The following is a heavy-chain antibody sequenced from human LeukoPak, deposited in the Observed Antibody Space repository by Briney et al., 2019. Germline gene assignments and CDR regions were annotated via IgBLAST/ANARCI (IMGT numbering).Heavy chain of an antibody. CDR3: ARHYYDSGAYINAFDI. D-gene: IGHD3-22*01. CDR1: GGSISSYF. CDR2: NYNGGST. Sequence: PSETLSLTCTVAGGSISSYFWSWIRQPPGKGLEWVGYNYNGGSTSYTPSFQSRVTMSVDTSKKQVSLKLSSVTAADTAVYYCARHYYDSGAYINAFDIWGQGTMVTVSS. J-gene: IGHJ3*02. V-gene: IGHV4-59*08.